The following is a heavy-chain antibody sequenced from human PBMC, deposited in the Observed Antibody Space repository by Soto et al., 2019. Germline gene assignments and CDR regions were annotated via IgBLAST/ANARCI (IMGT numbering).Heavy chain of an antibody. J-gene: IGHJ4*02. D-gene: IGHD6-13*01. Sequence: EASVKVSCKASGYTFTGYYMHWVRQAPGQGLEWMGWINPNSGGTNYAQKFQGRVTMTRDTSISTAYMELSRLRSDDTAVYYCARGGTWYSSSWYVFDYWGQGTLVTVSS. CDR2: INPNSGGT. V-gene: IGHV1-2*02. CDR3: ARGGTWYSSSWYVFDY. CDR1: GYTFTGYY.